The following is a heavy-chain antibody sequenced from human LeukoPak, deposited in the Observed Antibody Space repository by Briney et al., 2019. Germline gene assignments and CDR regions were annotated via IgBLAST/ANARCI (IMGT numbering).Heavy chain of an antibody. CDR3: ARDHDGKDY. CDR2: IEQDGRGN. J-gene: IGHJ4*02. V-gene: IGHV3-7*01. Sequence: GGSLRLSCAASGFTLSRYWMSWVRQAQGKGLGWVANIEQDGRGNYHADSVTGRFTIYRDNAKNALYLQMNSLRADDTAVYYCARDHDGKDYWGQGTLVTVSS. CDR1: GFTLSRYW.